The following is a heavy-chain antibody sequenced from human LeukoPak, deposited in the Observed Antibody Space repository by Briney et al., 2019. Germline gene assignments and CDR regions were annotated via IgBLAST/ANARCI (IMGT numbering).Heavy chain of an antibody. V-gene: IGHV1-69*06. CDR1: GGTFSSYA. D-gene: IGHD4-11*01. CDR2: IIPIFGTA. CDR3: ARDGWGVTTAYYYYGMDV. J-gene: IGHJ6*04. Sequence: ASVKVSCKASGGTFSSYAISWVRQAPGQGLEWMGGIIPIFGTANYAQKFQGRVTITADKSTSTAYMELSSLRSEDTAVYYCARDGWGVTTAYYYYGMDVWGKGTTVTVSS.